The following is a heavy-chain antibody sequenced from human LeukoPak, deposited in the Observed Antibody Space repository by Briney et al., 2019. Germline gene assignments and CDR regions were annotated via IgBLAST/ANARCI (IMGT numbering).Heavy chain of an antibody. CDR3: ARLFGGVTTFDF. Sequence: GGSLRLSCATSGFSFSLYWLSWVRQGPGEGLDWVASIDPDGTWAAYADSVKGRFTISKDTAQNSVHLQMNRLRAEDTAVYYYARLFGGVTTFDFWGQGTLVTVSS. J-gene: IGHJ5*01. CDR2: IDPDGTWA. CDR1: GFSFSLYW. D-gene: IGHD4-17*01. V-gene: IGHV3-7*01.